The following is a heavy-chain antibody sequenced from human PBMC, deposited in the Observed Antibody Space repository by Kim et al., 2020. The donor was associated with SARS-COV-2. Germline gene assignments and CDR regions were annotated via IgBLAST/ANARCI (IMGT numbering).Heavy chain of an antibody. V-gene: IGHV3-23*01. D-gene: IGHD5-18*01. CDR3: ARIVIMHGYTYFYYYAM. Sequence: GGSLRLSCVASGFTFDTYAMSWVRQAPGKGLEWVSVISGTAANKFYADSVRGRFTISRDNSKNTLYLQMNRLRDEDTALYYCARIVIMHGYTYFYYYAM. CDR1: GFTFDTYA. J-gene: IGHJ6*01. CDR2: ISGTAANK.